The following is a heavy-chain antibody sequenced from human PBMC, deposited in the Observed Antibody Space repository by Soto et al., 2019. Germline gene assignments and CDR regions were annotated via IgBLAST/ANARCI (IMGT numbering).Heavy chain of an antibody. Sequence: SETLSLTCAVSGGSISSGGYSWSWIRQPPGKGLEWIGYIYHSGSTYYNPSLKSRVTISVDRSKNQFSLKLSSVTAADTAVYYCARLGNDYGDSTFDYWGQGTLVTVSS. V-gene: IGHV4-30-2*01. CDR2: IYHSGST. CDR3: ARLGNDYGDSTFDY. CDR1: GGSISSGGYS. D-gene: IGHD4-17*01. J-gene: IGHJ4*02.